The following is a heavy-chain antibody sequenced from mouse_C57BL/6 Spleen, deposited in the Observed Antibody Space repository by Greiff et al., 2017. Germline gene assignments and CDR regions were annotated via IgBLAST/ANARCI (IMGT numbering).Heavy chain of an antibody. D-gene: IGHD2-5*01. Sequence: VQLQQSGAELAKPRASVKLSCKASGYTFTSYWMHWVKQRPGQGLEWIGYINPSSGYTKYNQKFKDKATLTADKSSSTAYMQLSSLTYEDSAVYYCARSGSNYQAWFAYWGQGTLVTVSA. CDR1: GYTFTSYW. CDR2: INPSSGYT. CDR3: ARSGSNYQAWFAY. J-gene: IGHJ3*01. V-gene: IGHV1-7*01.